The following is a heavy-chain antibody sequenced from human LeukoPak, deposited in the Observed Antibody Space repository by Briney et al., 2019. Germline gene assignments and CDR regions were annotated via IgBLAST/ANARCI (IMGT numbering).Heavy chain of an antibody. J-gene: IGHJ4*02. Sequence: GGSLRLSCAASGFTFSSYPMTWVRQAPGRGLEWVSTIGSSAGDTHYADSVKGRFTISRDNSKNSLYLQMNSLRAEDTAVYYCAKYYYTSGSSGGRVFDYWGQGTLVTVSS. D-gene: IGHD3-10*01. CDR1: GFTFSSYP. CDR3: AKYYYTSGSSGGRVFDY. V-gene: IGHV3-23*01. CDR2: IGSSAGDT.